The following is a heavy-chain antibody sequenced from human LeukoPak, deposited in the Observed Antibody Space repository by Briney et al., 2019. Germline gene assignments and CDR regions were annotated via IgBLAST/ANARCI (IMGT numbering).Heavy chain of an antibody. CDR3: ARFSSDDYVWGSYRLYYFDY. CDR1: GFTFSSYW. J-gene: IGHJ4*02. CDR2: IKQDGSEK. V-gene: IGHV3-7*01. D-gene: IGHD3-16*02. Sequence: GGSLRLSCAASGFTFSSYWMSWVRQAPGKGLEWVANIKQDGSEKYYVDSVKGRFTISRDNAKNSLYLQMNSLRAEDTAVYYCARFSSDDYVWGSYRLYYFDYWGQGTLVTVSS.